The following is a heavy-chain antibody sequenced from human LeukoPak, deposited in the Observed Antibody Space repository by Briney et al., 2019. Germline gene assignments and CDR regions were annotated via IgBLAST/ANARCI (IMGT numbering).Heavy chain of an antibody. CDR2: INPSGGST. V-gene: IGHV1-46*01. CDR1: GYTFTSYY. J-gene: IGHJ4*02. CDR3: AREAVYYYDSSGYYYFDY. Sequence: ASVKVSCKASGYTFTSYYMHWVRQAPGQGLEWMGIINPSGGSTSYAQKFQGRVTMTRDTSTSTVYMELSSLRSEDTAVYYCAREAVYYYDSSGYYYFDYWGQGTLVTVSS. D-gene: IGHD3-22*01.